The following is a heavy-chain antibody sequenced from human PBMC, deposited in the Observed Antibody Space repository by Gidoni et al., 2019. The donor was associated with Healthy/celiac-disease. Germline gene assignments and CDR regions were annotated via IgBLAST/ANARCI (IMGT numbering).Heavy chain of an antibody. J-gene: IGHJ4*02. CDR3: AKDGDYGGY. CDR1: GCTCSSYA. Sequence: EVRLLESGVGLVQPGGSPRRSCAASGCTCSSYAMGWVGQAPGKVLEWVSAMSGSGDTTYYADAVKGRFTISSDNSKNTLYLQMTSPRAEDTAVYYCAKDGDYGGYWGQGTLVCVSS. D-gene: IGHD4-17*01. V-gene: IGHV3-23*01. CDR2: MSGSGDTT.